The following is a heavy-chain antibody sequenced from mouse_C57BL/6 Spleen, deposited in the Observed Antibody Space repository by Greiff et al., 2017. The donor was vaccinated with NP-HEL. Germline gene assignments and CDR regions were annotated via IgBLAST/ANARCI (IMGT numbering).Heavy chain of an antibody. J-gene: IGHJ2*01. V-gene: IGHV1-53*01. Sequence: QVQLQQPGTELVKPGASVKLSCKASGYTFTSYWMHWVKQRPGQGLEWIGNINPSNGGTNYNEKFKSKATLTVDKSSSTAYMQLSSLTSEDSAVYFCARGDVLGGDYFDYWGQGTTLTVSS. CDR3: ARGDVLGGDYFDY. D-gene: IGHD4-1*01. CDR1: GYTFTSYW. CDR2: INPSNGGT.